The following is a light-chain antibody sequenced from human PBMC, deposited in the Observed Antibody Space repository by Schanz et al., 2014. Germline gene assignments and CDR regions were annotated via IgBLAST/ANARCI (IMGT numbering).Light chain of an antibody. V-gene: IGKV4-1*01. CDR2: WAS. CDR1: QSVLYSVNNENY. Sequence: EIVLTQSPGTLSLSPGERATLSCRASQSVLYSVNNENYLAWYQQKPGQPPKLLLYWASKRHSGVPDRFSGSASGTDFTLTINSVQAEDVAIYYCQQYSTIPFTFGGGTRVEIK. CDR3: QQYSTIPFT. J-gene: IGKJ4*01.